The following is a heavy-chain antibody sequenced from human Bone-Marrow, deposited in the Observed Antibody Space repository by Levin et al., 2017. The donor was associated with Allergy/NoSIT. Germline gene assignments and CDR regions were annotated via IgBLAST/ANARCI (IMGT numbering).Heavy chain of an antibody. CDR1: GYRFSTYN. Sequence: ASVKVSCKASGYRFSTYNINWVRQAPGQGLEWMGVINPSGDSSSYAQKFQGRVTMTRDTSRNTVYMELRSLRFEDTALYFCARDVGYFDYWGQGTLVTVSS. J-gene: IGHJ4*01. CDR2: INPSGDSS. CDR3: ARDVGYFDY. V-gene: IGHV1-46*03.